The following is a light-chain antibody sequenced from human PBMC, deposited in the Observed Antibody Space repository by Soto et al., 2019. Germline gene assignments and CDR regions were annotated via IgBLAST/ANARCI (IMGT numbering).Light chain of an antibody. J-gene: IGKJ1*01. CDR1: QSISSW. CDR2: KAS. Sequence: DMQMTQSPCTLSASVGDRVTITCRASQSISSWLAWYQQKPGKAPKLLIYKASSLESGVPSRFSGSGSGTEFTLTISSLQPDDFATYYCQQYNSYPWTFGQGTKVDIK. V-gene: IGKV1-5*03. CDR3: QQYNSYPWT.